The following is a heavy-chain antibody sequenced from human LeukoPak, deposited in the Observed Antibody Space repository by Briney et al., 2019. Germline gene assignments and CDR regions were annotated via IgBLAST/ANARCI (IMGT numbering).Heavy chain of an antibody. CDR1: RFTVSSNY. J-gene: IGHJ3*02. CDR2: IYSGGST. V-gene: IGHV3-66*01. CDR3: AGGYCSSGSCIDAFDI. Sequence: PGGSLRLSCAASRFTVSSNYMSWVRQAPGKGLEWVSVIYSGGSTYYADSVKGRFTISRDNSKNTMYLQMNSLRAEDTAVYYCAGGYCSSGSCIDAFDIWGQGTMVTVSS. D-gene: IGHD2-15*01.